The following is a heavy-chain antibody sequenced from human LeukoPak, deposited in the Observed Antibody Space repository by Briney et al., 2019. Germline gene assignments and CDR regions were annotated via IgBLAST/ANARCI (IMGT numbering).Heavy chain of an antibody. Sequence: SVKVSYKTSGGTFSSSAITWVRQAPGQGLEWMGRIIPVLNITRNTQKFQGRVTITADTSTSTVYMELSSLRSEETAVYYCARDKDLTAPPPSGLDVWGQGTTVIVSS. CDR1: GGTFSSSA. CDR2: IIPVLNIT. V-gene: IGHV1-69*04. CDR3: ARDKDLTAPPPSGLDV. J-gene: IGHJ6*02.